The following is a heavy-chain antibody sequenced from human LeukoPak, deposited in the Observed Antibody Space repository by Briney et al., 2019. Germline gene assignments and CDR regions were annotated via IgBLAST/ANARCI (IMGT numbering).Heavy chain of an antibody. V-gene: IGHV1-2*02. Sequence: ASVKVSCKASGYTFTGYYMHWVRQAPGQGLEWMGWINPNSGGTNYAQKFQGRVTMTRDTSINTAYMELSRLRSDDTAVYYCARGRSTGYPYYFEYWGQGTLVTVSS. CDR3: ARGRSTGYPYYFEY. D-gene: IGHD5-12*01. J-gene: IGHJ4*02. CDR2: INPNSGGT. CDR1: GYTFTGYY.